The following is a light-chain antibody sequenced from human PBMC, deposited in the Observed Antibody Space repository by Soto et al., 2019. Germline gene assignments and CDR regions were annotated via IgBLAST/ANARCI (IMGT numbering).Light chain of an antibody. V-gene: IGKV3-20*01. CDR3: QHYCTSPWT. CDR1: QRVSSDY. Sequence: EKVLTQSPGTLSLSPGARATLSCRDSQRVSSDYVAWYQQKPGQAPRLLIYGASSRATGIPDRFSSSGYGTDCTLTINRLETEDFAVYYCQHYCTSPWTVGQGTKVDIK. J-gene: IGKJ1*01. CDR2: GAS.